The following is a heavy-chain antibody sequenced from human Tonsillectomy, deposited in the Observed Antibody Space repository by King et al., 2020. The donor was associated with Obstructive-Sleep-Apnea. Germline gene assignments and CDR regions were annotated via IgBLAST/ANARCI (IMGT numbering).Heavy chain of an antibody. CDR2: INSDESST. CDR3: ALGGTGAPFDH. CDR1: GFTFSSYW. J-gene: IGHJ4*02. D-gene: IGHD2-8*02. Sequence: VQLVESGGGLVQPGGSLRLSCEASGFTFSSYWIHWVRQAPGKGLVWVSRINSDESSTDYADSVKGRFTISRDNAKNTLYLQMNSMRAEDTALYYCALGGTGAPFDHWGQGTLVTVCS. V-gene: IGHV3-74*02.